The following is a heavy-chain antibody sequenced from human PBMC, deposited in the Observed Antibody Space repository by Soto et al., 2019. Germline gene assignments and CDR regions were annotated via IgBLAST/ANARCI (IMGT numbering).Heavy chain of an antibody. CDR1: GYTFTSYY. CDR2: INPSGGST. D-gene: IGHD3-10*01. Sequence: ASVKVSCKASGYTFTSYYMHWVRQAPGQGLEWMGIINPSGGSTSYAQKFQGRVTMTRDTSTSTVYMELSSLRSDDTAVYYCASSTPLWFGELLHAWVDPWGQGTLVTVSS. V-gene: IGHV1-46*01. J-gene: IGHJ5*02. CDR3: ASSTPLWFGELLHAWVDP.